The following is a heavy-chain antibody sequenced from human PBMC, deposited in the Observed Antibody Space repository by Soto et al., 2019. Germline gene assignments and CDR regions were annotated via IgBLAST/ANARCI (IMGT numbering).Heavy chain of an antibody. D-gene: IGHD1-7*01. CDR1: GFSVSSNY. Sequence: EVQLVETGGALIQPGESPRLSCSASGFSVSSNYMNWVRQAPGKGLEWVSVIYSGGDTHYTDSVKGRFTVSRDKSENTVFLEMKSLRAEDTGIYYCARDPFSQYSHETSGFQRWGLGTLVTVSS. V-gene: IGHV3-53*02. CDR3: ARDPFSQYSHETSGFQR. CDR2: IYSGGDT. J-gene: IGHJ4*02.